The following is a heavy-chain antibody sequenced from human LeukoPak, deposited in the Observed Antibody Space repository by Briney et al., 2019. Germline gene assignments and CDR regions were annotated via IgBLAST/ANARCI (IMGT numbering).Heavy chain of an antibody. V-gene: IGHV3-21*01. J-gene: IGHJ4*02. D-gene: IGHD1-26*01. Sequence: GGSLRLSCAASGFTFSSYSMNWVRQAPGKGLEWVSSISSSSSYIYYADSVKGRFTISRDNAKNTLYLQMSSLRAEDTAVYYCARGPAANSGSYYVGDNWGQGSLVIVSS. CDR2: ISSSSSYI. CDR3: ARGPAANSGSYYVGDN. CDR1: GFTFSSYS.